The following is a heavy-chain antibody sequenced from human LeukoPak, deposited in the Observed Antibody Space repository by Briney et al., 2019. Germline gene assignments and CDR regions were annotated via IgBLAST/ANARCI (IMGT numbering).Heavy chain of an antibody. Sequence: GGSLRLSCAASRFTFSTYGMSWVRQAPGKGLERVSSITGGGGSTYYADSVKGRFTISRDNSKNTLYLQMNSLRAEDTAVYYCAKSSYYDSSGYYREYYFDYWGQGTLVTVSS. CDR3: AKSSYYDSSGYYREYYFDY. CDR2: ITGGGGST. CDR1: RFTFSTYG. J-gene: IGHJ4*02. V-gene: IGHV3-23*01. D-gene: IGHD3-22*01.